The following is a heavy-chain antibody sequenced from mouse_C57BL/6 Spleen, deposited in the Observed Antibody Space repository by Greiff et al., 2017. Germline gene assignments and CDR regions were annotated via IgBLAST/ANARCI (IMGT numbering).Heavy chain of an antibody. CDR1: GYTFTSYW. D-gene: IGHD2-5*01. CDR3: ARHYSKGNYFDY. CDR2: IYPGSGST. Sequence: QVQLQQPGAELVKPGASVKMSCKASGYTFTSYWITWVKQRPGQGLEWIGDIYPGSGSTNYNEKFKSKATLTVDTSSSTAYMQLSSLTSEDSAVYYCARHYSKGNYFDYWGQGTTLTVSS. V-gene: IGHV1-55*01. J-gene: IGHJ2*01.